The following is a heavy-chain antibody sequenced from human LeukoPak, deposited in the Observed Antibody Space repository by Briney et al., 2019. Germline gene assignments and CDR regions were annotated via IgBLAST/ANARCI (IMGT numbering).Heavy chain of an antibody. Sequence: ASVKVSCKASGYTFTGYYMHWVRQAPGQGLEWMGWINPNSGGTNYAQKFQGRVTMTRDTSISTAYMELSRLRSDDTAVYYCARDHCSGGSRYWPFDPWGQGTLVTVSS. J-gene: IGHJ5*02. CDR3: ARDHCSGGSRYWPFDP. CDR2: INPNSGGT. V-gene: IGHV1-2*02. D-gene: IGHD2-15*01. CDR1: GYTFTGYY.